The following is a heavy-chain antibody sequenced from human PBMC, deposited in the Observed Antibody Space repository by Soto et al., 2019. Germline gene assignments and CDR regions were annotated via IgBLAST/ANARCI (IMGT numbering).Heavy chain of an antibody. Sequence: PGGSLRLSCAASGFTFSSYWMSWVRQAPGKGLEWVANIKQDGSEKYYVDSVKGRFTISRDNAKNSLYLQMNSLRAEDTAVYYCAREYDFGGGYYYYGMDVWGQGTTVTVSS. CDR2: IKQDGSEK. CDR3: AREYDFGGGYYYYGMDV. J-gene: IGHJ6*02. D-gene: IGHD3-3*01. V-gene: IGHV3-7*03. CDR1: GFTFSSYW.